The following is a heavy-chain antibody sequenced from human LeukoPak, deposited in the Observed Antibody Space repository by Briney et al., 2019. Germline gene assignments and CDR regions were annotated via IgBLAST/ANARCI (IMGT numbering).Heavy chain of an antibody. J-gene: IGHJ4*02. Sequence: GGSLRLSCAASGFTFSSYAMNWVRQAPGKGLEWVSAISGSGGNTYYADSVKGRFTISRDNSKNTLYLQMNSLRAEDTAVYYCAKGDDSDRLVYFDYWGQGTLVSVSS. CDR1: GFTFSSYA. CDR3: AKGDDSDRLVYFDY. CDR2: ISGSGGNT. D-gene: IGHD3-22*01. V-gene: IGHV3-23*01.